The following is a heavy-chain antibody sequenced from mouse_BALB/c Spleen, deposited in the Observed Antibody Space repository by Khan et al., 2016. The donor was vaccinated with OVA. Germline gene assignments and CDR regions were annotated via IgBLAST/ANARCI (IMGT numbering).Heavy chain of an antibody. D-gene: IGHD4-1*01. J-gene: IGHJ2*01. CDR3: ASFHWGY. CDR1: GYTFTNYV. CDR2: INTYTREP. Sequence: QIQLVQSGPELKKPGETVKISCKASGYTFTNYVMNWVKQSPGKGLKWMGWINTYTREPTYADDFKGRLAFSLETSASTAYLQINSLKNEDTATYFCASFHWGYWGQGTTLTVSS. V-gene: IGHV9-3-1*01.